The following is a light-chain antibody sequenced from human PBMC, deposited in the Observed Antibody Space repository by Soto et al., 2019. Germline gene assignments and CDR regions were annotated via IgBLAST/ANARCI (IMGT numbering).Light chain of an antibody. CDR2: DAS. Sequence: DIQMTQSPSTLSASVGDRVTITCRSSQSIISWLSWYQQKPWKAPKLLIYDASSLESGVPSRFSGSGSGTEFTLTILSLKPYDFATHYCQQYNSFWTFDQGTKVEIK. V-gene: IGKV1-5*01. CDR3: QQYNSFWT. J-gene: IGKJ1*01. CDR1: QSIISW.